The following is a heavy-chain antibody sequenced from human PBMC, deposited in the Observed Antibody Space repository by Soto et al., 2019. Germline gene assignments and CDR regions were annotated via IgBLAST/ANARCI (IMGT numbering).Heavy chain of an antibody. CDR1: GGSISSYY. V-gene: IGHV4-59*01. Sequence: PSETLSLTCTVSGGSISSYYWSWIRQTPGKGLEWIGYVFYRGGTAYNPSLKSRFTISMDMSKSQFSLKVNSVTTADTATYYCAIVHLVEKVIDYWGQGTLVTGSS. J-gene: IGHJ4*02. CDR2: VFYRGGT. D-gene: IGHD2-8*02. CDR3: AIVHLVEKVIDY.